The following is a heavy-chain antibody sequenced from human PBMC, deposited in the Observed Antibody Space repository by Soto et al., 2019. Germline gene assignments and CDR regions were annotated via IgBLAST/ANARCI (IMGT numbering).Heavy chain of an antibody. Sequence: ASVKVSCKVSGYTLTELSMHWVRQAPGKGLEWMGGFDPEDGETIYAQKFQGRVTMTKDTSTSTAYMELRSLRSDDTAVYYCARGSIVVVPALPYYYYGMDVWGQGTTVTVSS. V-gene: IGHV1-24*01. CDR2: FDPEDGET. D-gene: IGHD2-2*01. CDR3: ARGSIVVVPALPYYYYGMDV. J-gene: IGHJ6*02. CDR1: GYTLTELS.